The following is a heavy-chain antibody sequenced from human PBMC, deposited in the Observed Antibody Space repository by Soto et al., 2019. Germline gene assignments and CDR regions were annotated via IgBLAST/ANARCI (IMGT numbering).Heavy chain of an antibody. CDR3: ASSYSNYALIDYYYYGMVV. J-gene: IGHJ6*02. CDR1: GYTFTSYA. V-gene: IGHV1-3*01. Sequence: ASVKVSCKASGYTFTSYAMHWVRQAPGQRLEWMGWINAGNGNTKYSQKFQGRVTITRDTSASTAYMELSSLRSEDTAVYYCASSYSNYALIDYYYYGMVVWGQGTTVNVSS. CDR2: INAGNGNT. D-gene: IGHD4-4*01.